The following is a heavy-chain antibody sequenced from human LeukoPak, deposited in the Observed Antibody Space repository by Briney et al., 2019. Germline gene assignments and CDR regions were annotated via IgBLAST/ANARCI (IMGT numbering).Heavy chain of an antibody. CDR1: GGSVTSTNW. V-gene: IGHV4-4*02. Sequence: SETLSLTCAVSGGSVTSTNWWTWVRPPPGEGLEWIVEVHLDGRTNYNPSLKSRLIISVDLPENHISLKLTSVTAADTAVYYCAREGGFYRPLVYSGQGTLVTVSS. D-gene: IGHD3-3*01. CDR3: AREGGFYRPLVY. J-gene: IGHJ4*02. CDR2: VHLDGRT.